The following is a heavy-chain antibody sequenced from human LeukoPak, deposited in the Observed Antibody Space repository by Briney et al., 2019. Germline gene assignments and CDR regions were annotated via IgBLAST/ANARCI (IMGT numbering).Heavy chain of an antibody. V-gene: IGHV4-61*01. CDR3: ARAPYFDWLLYPSPFFDY. Sequence: PSETLSLTCTVSGGSVSSGSYYWSWIRQPPGKGLEWIGYIYYSGSTNCNPSLKGRVTISVDTSKKQFSLNLSSVTAADTAVYYCARAPYFDWLLYPSPFFDYWGQGTLVTVSS. D-gene: IGHD3-9*01. J-gene: IGHJ4*02. CDR1: GGSVSSGSYY. CDR2: IYYSGST.